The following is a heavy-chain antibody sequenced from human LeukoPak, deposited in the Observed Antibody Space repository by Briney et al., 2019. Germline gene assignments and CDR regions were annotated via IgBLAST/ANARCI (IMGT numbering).Heavy chain of an antibody. Sequence: QAGGSLRLSCAASGFTFSSYWMSWVRQAPGKGLEWVANIKKDGSEKYYVDSVKGRFTISRDNAKTSLYLQMNSLRAEDTAVYYCAKDHFRLLTGFYNVGGDWGQGTLVTVSS. J-gene: IGHJ4*02. CDR2: IKKDGSEK. V-gene: IGHV3-7*01. CDR3: AKDHFRLLTGFYNVGGD. D-gene: IGHD3-9*01. CDR1: GFTFSSYW.